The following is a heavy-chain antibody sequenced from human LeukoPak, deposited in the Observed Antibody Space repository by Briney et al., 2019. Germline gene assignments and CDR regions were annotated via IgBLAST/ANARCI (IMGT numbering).Heavy chain of an antibody. Sequence: GGSLRLSCAASGFTFSSYAMHWVRQAPGKGLERVAVISYDRSNKYYADSVKGRFTISRDNSKNTLYLQMNSLRAEDTAVYYCARDWLGSSGYYDYWGQGTLVTVSS. CDR3: ARDWLGSSGYYDY. J-gene: IGHJ4*02. CDR2: ISYDRSNK. D-gene: IGHD3-22*01. CDR1: GFTFSSYA. V-gene: IGHV3-30-3*01.